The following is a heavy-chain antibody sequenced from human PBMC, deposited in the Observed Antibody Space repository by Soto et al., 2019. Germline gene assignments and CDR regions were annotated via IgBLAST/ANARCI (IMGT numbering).Heavy chain of an antibody. V-gene: IGHV4-59*11. D-gene: IGHD3-16*01. CDR3: ARTIDYGYMDV. CDR1: GGSLSYRY. J-gene: IGHJ6*03. CDR2: IYYSGST. Sequence: QVQLQESGPGLVNPSETLSLTCIVSGGSLSYRYWSWIRQPPGKELEWIAYIYYSGSTNYSPSLRNRLTVSVDTAKNQFSLKLTSVTAADTATYYCARTIDYGYMDVWGKGTTVNVSS.